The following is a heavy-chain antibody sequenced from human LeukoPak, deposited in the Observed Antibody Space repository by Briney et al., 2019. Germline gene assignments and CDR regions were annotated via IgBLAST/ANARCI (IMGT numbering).Heavy chain of an antibody. CDR1: GYTFTGYY. CDR2: VNPNSGGT. D-gene: IGHD6-19*01. J-gene: IGHJ4*02. Sequence: ASVKVSCKASGYTFTGYYMHWVRQAPGQGLEWMGWVNPNSGGTNYAQKFQGRVTMTRDTSISTAYMELSRLRPDDTAVYYCAIVLPGYSSSLDYWGQGTLVTVSS. V-gene: IGHV1-2*02. CDR3: AIVLPGYSSSLDY.